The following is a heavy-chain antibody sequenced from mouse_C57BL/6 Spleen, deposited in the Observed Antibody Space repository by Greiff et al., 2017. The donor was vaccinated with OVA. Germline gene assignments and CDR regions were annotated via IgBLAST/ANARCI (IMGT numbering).Heavy chain of an antibody. CDR1: GYTFTSYW. CDR3: ARRGLRGAMEY. D-gene: IGHD1-1*01. J-gene: IGHJ4*01. V-gene: IGHV1-59*01. CDR2: IDPSASYT. Sequence: QVQLQQPGAELVRPGTSVKLSCKASGYTFTSYWMHWVQQTPGQGLEWIGVIDPSASYTNYNQKFKGKATFTVATSSSTVYLQPSSLAAEDAAVYCCARRGLRGAMEYWGKGTSVTVSS.